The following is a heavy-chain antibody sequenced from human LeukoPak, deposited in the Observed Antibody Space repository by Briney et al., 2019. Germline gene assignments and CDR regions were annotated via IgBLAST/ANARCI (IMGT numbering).Heavy chain of an antibody. CDR2: INTDGSST. Sequence: GGSLRLSCAASGFTFSSYWMHWVRQAPGKGLVWVSRINTDGSSTSYADSVKGRFTISRDNAKNTLYLQMNSLRAEDTAVYYCARDPRDAIDLGYYMDVWGKGTTVTVSS. CDR3: ARDPRDAIDLGYYMDV. D-gene: IGHD2/OR15-2a*01. J-gene: IGHJ6*03. V-gene: IGHV3-74*01. CDR1: GFTFSSYW.